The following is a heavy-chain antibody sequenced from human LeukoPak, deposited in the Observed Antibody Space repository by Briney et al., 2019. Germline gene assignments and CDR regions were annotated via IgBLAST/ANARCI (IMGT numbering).Heavy chain of an antibody. CDR1: GFTFRGYW. J-gene: IGHJ4*02. CDR3: AREDDHNTNDC. D-gene: IGHD5-24*01. V-gene: IGHV3-7*01. CDR2: IQPDGSGA. Sequence: GGSLRLSCVTSGFTFRGYWMSWFRQAPGKGLEWVGNIQPDGSGAFYVDAMRGRFTISRDNAQNSLYLQINSLRAEDTAVYYCAREDDHNTNDCWGQGTLVTVSS.